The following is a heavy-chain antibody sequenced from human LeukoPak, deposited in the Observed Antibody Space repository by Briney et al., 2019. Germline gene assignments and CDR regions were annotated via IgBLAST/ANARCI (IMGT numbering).Heavy chain of an antibody. J-gene: IGHJ3*02. D-gene: IGHD1-26*01. CDR2: ISGSGGST. Sequence: GGSLRPSCAASGFTFSSYGMSWVRQAPGKGLEWVSAISGSGGSTYYADSVKGRFTISRDNSKNTLYLQMNSLRAEDTAVYYCAKSSAYSRGGSKGAPLWLYDAFDIWGQGTMVTVSS. CDR1: GFTFSSYG. CDR3: AKSSAYSRGGSKGAPLWLYDAFDI. V-gene: IGHV3-23*01.